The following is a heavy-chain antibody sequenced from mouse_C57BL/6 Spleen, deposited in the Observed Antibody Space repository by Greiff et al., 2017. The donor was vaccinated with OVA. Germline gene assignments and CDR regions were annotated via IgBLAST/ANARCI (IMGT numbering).Heavy chain of an antibody. CDR3: AKGNGYWYFDV. J-gene: IGHJ1*03. CDR1: GFSLTSYG. CDR2: IWRGGST. Sequence: VKLQESGPGLVQPSQSLSITCTVSGFSLTSYGVHWVRQSPGKGLEWLGVIWRGGSTDYNAAFMSRLSITKDNSKSQVFFKMNSLQADDTAIYYCAKGNGYWYFDVWGTGTTVTVSS. V-gene: IGHV2-5*01.